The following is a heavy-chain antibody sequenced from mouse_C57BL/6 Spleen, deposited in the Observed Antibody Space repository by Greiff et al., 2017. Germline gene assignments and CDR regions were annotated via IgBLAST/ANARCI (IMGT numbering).Heavy chain of an antibody. CDR3: TRSAGYDGAY. Sequence: QVQLKESGAELVRPGASVTLSCKASGYTFTDYEMHWVKQTPVHGLEWIGAIDPETGGTAYNQKFKGKAILTADKSSSTAYMELRSLTSEDSAVYYCTRSAGYDGAYWGQGTLVTVSA. V-gene: IGHV1-15*01. J-gene: IGHJ3*01. D-gene: IGHD2-2*01. CDR1: GYTFTDYE. CDR2: IDPETGGT.